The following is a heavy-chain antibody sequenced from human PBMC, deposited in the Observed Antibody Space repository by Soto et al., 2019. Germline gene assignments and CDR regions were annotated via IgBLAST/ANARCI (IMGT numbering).Heavy chain of an antibody. D-gene: IGHD3-16*02. J-gene: IGHJ5*02. CDR2: INPNSGGT. CDR3: ARGMNYDYVWGSYRSTGWFDP. V-gene: IGHV1-2*04. Sequence: SVKLSCRASGHTFTAYYMHWGRQAPVQGLEWMGWINPNSGGTNYAQKFQGWVTMTRDTSISTAYMELSRLRSDDTAVYYCARGMNYDYVWGSYRSTGWFDPWGQGTLVTVSS. CDR1: GHTFTAYY.